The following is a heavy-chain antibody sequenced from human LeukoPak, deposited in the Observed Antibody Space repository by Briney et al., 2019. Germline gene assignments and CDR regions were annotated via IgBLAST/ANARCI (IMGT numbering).Heavy chain of an antibody. J-gene: IGHJ4*02. Sequence: GGSLRLSCAASGFTFSSYGMHWVRQAPGKGLEWVAVIWCDGSNKYYADSVKGRFTISRDNSKNTLYLQMNSLRAEDTAVYYCAKDQVGATYYFDYWGQGTLVTVSS. CDR3: AKDQVGATYYFDY. CDR1: GFTFSSYG. D-gene: IGHD1-26*01. CDR2: IWCDGSNK. V-gene: IGHV3-33*06.